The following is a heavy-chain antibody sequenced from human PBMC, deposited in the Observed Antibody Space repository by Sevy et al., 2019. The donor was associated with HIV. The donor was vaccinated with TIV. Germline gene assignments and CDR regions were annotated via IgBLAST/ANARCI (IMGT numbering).Heavy chain of an antibody. CDR2: IYPGECDT. Sequence: GESLKISCKGSGYTFSNYWIGWVRQMPGKGLEWMGVIYPGECDTRYSPSFQGQVNISADKSSSTAYLQWSSLKTSDTAIYYCARYPIVVVPAAEYYFDYWGQGTLVTVSS. V-gene: IGHV5-51*01. D-gene: IGHD2-2*01. CDR1: GYTFSNYW. CDR3: ARYPIVVVPAAEYYFDY. J-gene: IGHJ4*02.